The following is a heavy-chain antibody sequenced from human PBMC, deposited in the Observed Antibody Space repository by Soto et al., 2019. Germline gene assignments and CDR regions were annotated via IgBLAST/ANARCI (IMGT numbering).Heavy chain of an antibody. V-gene: IGHV1-69*01. D-gene: IGHD4-17*01. J-gene: IGHJ4*02. CDR3: VSPDYGGNSMPPEN. Sequence: QVQLVQSGAEVKKPGSSVKVSCKASGGTFSSYAISWVRQAPGQGLEWMGGIIPIFGTANYAQKFQGRVTITADESTGTAYMELSSLRSEDTAVYYCVSPDYGGNSMPPENWGQGTLVTVSS. CDR2: IIPIFGTA. CDR1: GGTFSSYA.